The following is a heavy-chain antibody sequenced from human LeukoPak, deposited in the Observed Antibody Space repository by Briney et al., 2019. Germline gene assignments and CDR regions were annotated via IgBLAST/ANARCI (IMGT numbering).Heavy chain of an antibody. CDR3: ARDREGYYDILTGYYGVGAFDI. J-gene: IGHJ3*02. V-gene: IGHV1-2*02. CDR2: INPNRGGT. CDR1: GYTFTGYY. Sequence: ASVKVSCKASGYTFTGYYMHWVRQAPGQGLEWMGWINPNRGGTNYAQKFQGRVTMTRDTSISTAYMELSRLRSDDTAVYYCARDREGYYDILTGYYGVGAFDIWGQGTMVTVSS. D-gene: IGHD3-9*01.